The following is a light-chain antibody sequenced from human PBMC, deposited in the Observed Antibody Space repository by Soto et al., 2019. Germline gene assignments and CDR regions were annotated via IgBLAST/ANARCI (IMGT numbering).Light chain of an antibody. CDR2: EVS. CDR3: CAYAGSRVI. J-gene: IGLJ2*01. CDR1: SSDIGSYNL. V-gene: IGLV2-23*02. Sequence: ALTQPASVSGSPGQSITISCTGTSSDIGSYNLVSWYQQYPGKAPQLIIHEVSKWPSGVSDRFSGSKSGTTASLTISGLQAEDEAYYYCCAYAGSRVIFGGGTKVTVL.